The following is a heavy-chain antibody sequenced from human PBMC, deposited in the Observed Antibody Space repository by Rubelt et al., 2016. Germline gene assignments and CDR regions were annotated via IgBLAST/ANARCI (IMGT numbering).Heavy chain of an antibody. CDR3: ASHNYYDSSGYYPFNY. CDR2: IWNDGSNK. Sequence: QVQLVESGGGVVQPGRSLRLSCAASGLTFSNYGMHWVRQAPGKGLEWVAVIWNDGSNKYYADSVKGRSTISRDNSKDTLYLQMNSLRAEDTAVYYCASHNYYDSSGYYPFNYWGQGTLVTVSS. J-gene: IGHJ4*02. CDR1: GLTFSNYG. D-gene: IGHD3-22*01. V-gene: IGHV3-33*01.